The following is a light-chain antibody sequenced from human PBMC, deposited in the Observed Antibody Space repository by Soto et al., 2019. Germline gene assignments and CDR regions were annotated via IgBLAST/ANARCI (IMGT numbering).Light chain of an antibody. V-gene: IGLV2-8*01. Sequence: QSALTQPPSASGSPGQSVTISCTGTSSDLGGYDFVSWYQHHPGKAPKLMIYEVTKRPSGVPDRFSGSKSGNAAFLTVSGLQAEDEAGYYCSSYAGSNTWVFGGGTKLTVL. CDR1: SSDLGGYDF. J-gene: IGLJ3*02. CDR3: SSYAGSNTWV. CDR2: EVT.